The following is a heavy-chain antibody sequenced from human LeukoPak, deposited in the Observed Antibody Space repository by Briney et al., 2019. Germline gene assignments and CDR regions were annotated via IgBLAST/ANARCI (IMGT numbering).Heavy chain of an antibody. CDR2: IYTSGST. D-gene: IGHD4-17*01. CDR3: AGVLVTKGWAFDI. CDR1: GGSISSGSYY. V-gene: IGHV4-61*02. Sequence: PSETLSLTCTVSGGSISSGSYYWSWIRQPAGKGLEWIGRIYTSGSTNYNPSLKSRVTISVDTSKNQFSLKLSSVTAADTAVYYCAGVLVTKGWAFDIWGQGTMVTVSS. J-gene: IGHJ3*02.